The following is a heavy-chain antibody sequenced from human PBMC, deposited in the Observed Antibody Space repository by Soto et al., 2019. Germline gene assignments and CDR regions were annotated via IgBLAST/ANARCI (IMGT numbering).Heavy chain of an antibody. Sequence: QVQLVQSGAEVKKPGSSVKVSCKASGGTFSSYSISWVRQAPGQGLEWMGGIIPMFGTANYAQKFQGRVTITADKSTRTAYMELSSLRPEDTAVYDCARVLRIAVADNYYYYGMDVWGPGTPVTVSS. CDR2: IIPMFGTA. CDR1: GGTFSSYS. CDR3: ARVLRIAVADNYYYYGMDV. J-gene: IGHJ6*02. V-gene: IGHV1-69*06. D-gene: IGHD6-19*01.